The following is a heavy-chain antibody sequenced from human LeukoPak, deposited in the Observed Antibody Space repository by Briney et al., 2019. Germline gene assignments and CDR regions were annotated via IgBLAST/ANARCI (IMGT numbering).Heavy chain of an antibody. CDR1: GFTFSSYW. J-gene: IGHJ4*02. D-gene: IGHD1-26*01. CDR3: VKDRYSGSYYFDY. CDR2: ISHDGNNK. V-gene: IGHV3-30*18. Sequence: GGSLRFSCAGSGFTFSSYWMHWVRQAPGKGLECVAVISHDGNNKNYVDSVKGRFTISRDNSKNTLYLQMNSLRVEDTAVYYCVKDRYSGSYYFDYWGQGTQVTVSS.